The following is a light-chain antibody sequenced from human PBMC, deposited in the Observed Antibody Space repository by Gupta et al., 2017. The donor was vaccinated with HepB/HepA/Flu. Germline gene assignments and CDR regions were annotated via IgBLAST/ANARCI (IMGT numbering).Light chain of an antibody. CDR2: QDS. Sequence: SYELTPPPSVSVSPGPTASITCSGDKLGDKYACWYQQKPGQAPVLVIYQDSKRPSGIPERFSGSNSGNTATLTISGTQAMDEADYYCQAWDSSTAVVFGGGTKLTGL. CDR3: QAWDSSTAVV. CDR1: KLGDKY. V-gene: IGLV3-1*01. J-gene: IGLJ2*01.